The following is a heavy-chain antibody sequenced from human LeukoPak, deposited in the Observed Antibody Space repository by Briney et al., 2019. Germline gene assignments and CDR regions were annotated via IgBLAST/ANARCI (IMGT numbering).Heavy chain of an antibody. CDR2: IYYSGST. D-gene: IGHD4-17*01. Sequence: SETLSLTCTVSGGSISSGGYYRSWIRQHPGKGLEWIGYIYYSGSTYYNPSLKSRVTISVDTSKNQFSLKLSSVTAADTAVYYCARGSENDYGDFHFDYWGQGTLVTVSS. CDR1: GGSISSGGYY. J-gene: IGHJ4*02. CDR3: ARGSENDYGDFHFDY. V-gene: IGHV4-31*03.